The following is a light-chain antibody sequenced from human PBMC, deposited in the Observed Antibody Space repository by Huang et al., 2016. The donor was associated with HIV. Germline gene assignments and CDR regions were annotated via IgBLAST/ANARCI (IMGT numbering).Light chain of an antibody. CDR3: QQYDDWRT. J-gene: IGKJ1*01. CDR2: GAF. Sequence: EIVMTQSPATLSVSLGERATLYCRASQSIGTNLAWCQQKRGQPPSLLLYGAFTRATGIPARFSGTGSGTEFTLTISSLQSEDFAIYYCQQYDDWRTFGQGTKVE. CDR1: QSIGTN. V-gene: IGKV3-15*01.